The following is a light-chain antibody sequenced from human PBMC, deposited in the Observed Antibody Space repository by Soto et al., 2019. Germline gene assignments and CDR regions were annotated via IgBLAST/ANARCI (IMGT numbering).Light chain of an antibody. CDR3: SSYRSRSTE. V-gene: IGLV2-14*01. CDR2: EVS. Sequence: QSVLTQPASVSGSPGQSITISCTGTSSDVGGYNYVSWYQQHPGKAPKLMIYEVSHRPSGVSNRFSGSKSGNTASLTISGLQAEDEADYYCSSYRSRSTEFGGGTKLTVL. CDR1: SSDVGGYNY. J-gene: IGLJ3*02.